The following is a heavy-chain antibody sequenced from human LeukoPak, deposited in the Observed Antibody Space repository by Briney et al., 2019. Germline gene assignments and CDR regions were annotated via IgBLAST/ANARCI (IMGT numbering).Heavy chain of an antibody. Sequence: ASVKVSCKASGGTFSSYAISWVRRAPGQGLEWMGGIIPIFGTANYAQKFQGRVTITADESTSTAYMELSSLRSEDTAVYYCARAYGYCSSTSCQYAYYYYGMDVWGKGTTVTVSS. CDR3: ARAYGYCSSTSCQYAYYYYGMDV. J-gene: IGHJ6*04. D-gene: IGHD2-2*03. CDR2: IIPIFGTA. V-gene: IGHV1-69*01. CDR1: GGTFSSYA.